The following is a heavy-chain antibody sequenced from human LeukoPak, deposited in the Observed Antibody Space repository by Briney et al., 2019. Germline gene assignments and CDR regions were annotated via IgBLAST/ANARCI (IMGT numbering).Heavy chain of an antibody. CDR3: AKTTTGNSSGRFPGWPVDY. Sequence: GGPLRLSCAASGFTFSSYAMYWVRQAPGKGLEWVSGIFGSGGSTHYADSVKGRFTISRDNSKNTVYLQMNGLRAEDTAVYYCAKTTTGNSSGRFPGWPVDYWGQETLVTVSS. CDR2: IFGSGGST. D-gene: IGHD6-19*01. J-gene: IGHJ4*02. V-gene: IGHV3-23*01. CDR1: GFTFSSYA.